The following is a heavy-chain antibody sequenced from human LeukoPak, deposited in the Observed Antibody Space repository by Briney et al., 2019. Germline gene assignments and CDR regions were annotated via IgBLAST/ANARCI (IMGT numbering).Heavy chain of an antibody. CDR2: ISGSGGST. Sequence: GGSLRPSCAASGFTFSSYAMSWVRQAPGKGLEWVSAISGSGGSTYYADSVKGRFTISRDNSKNSLYLQMNSLRAEDTAVYYCAELGITMIGGVWGKGTTVTISS. J-gene: IGHJ6*04. CDR1: GFTFSSYA. V-gene: IGHV3-23*01. CDR3: AELGITMIGGV. D-gene: IGHD3-10*02.